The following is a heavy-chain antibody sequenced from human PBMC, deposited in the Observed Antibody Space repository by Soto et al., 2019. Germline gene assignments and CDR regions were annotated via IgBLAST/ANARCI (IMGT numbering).Heavy chain of an antibody. D-gene: IGHD6-6*01. CDR2: ISGSGGST. CDR1: GFTFSCYA. CDR3: VRKFSGSSSSTDV. Sequence: GGSLRLSCAASGFTFSCYAMSWVRQAPGKGLEWVSAISGSGGSTYYADSVKGRFTISRDNSKNTLYLQMNSLRAEDTAVYYCVRKFSGSSSSTDVWGQGTTVTVSS. J-gene: IGHJ6*02. V-gene: IGHV3-23*01.